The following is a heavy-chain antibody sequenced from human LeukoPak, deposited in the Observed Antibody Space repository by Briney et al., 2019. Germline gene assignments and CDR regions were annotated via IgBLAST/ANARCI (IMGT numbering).Heavy chain of an antibody. CDR3: ASAYYYDSSGYYVGGLDY. Sequence: GGSLRLSCAASGFTFSSYEMNWVRQAPGKGLEWVSYISSSGSTIYYADSVKGRFTISRDNAKNSLYPQMNSLRAEDTAVYYCASAYYYDSSGYYVGGLDYWGQGTLVTVSS. CDR2: ISSSGSTI. D-gene: IGHD3-22*01. CDR1: GFTFSSYE. V-gene: IGHV3-48*03. J-gene: IGHJ4*02.